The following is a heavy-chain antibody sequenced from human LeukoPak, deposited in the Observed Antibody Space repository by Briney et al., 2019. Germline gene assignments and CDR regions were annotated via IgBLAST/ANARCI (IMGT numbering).Heavy chain of an antibody. CDR3: ARDAVPAAGTDY. J-gene: IGHJ4*02. Sequence: SETLSLTCTVSGGCISSSSYYWGWIRQPPGKGLEWIGSIYYSGSTYYNPSLKSRVTISVDTSKNQFSLKLSSVTAADTAVYYCARDAVPAAGTDYWGQGTLVTVSS. CDR2: IYYSGST. V-gene: IGHV4-39*07. D-gene: IGHD2-2*01. CDR1: GGCISSSSYY.